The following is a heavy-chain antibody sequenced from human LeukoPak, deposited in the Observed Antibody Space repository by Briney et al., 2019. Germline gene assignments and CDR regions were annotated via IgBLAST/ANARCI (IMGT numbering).Heavy chain of an antibody. CDR2: IYYSGTI. D-gene: IGHD1-26*01. CDR1: GGSISSYY. CDR3: ATSSRSDAFDI. J-gene: IGHJ3*02. V-gene: IGHV4-59*08. Sequence: SETLSLTCTVSGGSISSYYWSWIRQPPGKGLESIGYIYYSGTINYNPSLTSRVTMSIDTSKNQFSLKLSSVTAADTAVYYCATSSRSDAFDIWGQGTMVTVSS.